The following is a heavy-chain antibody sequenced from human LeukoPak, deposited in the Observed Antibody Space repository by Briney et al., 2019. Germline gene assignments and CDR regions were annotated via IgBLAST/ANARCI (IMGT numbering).Heavy chain of an antibody. J-gene: IGHJ4*02. CDR3: ARVRKEMATTYFDY. D-gene: IGHD5-24*01. V-gene: IGHV3-53*01. Sequence: GGSLRLSCAASGFTVSSNYMSWVRRAPGKGLEWVSVIYSGGSTYYADSVKGRFTISRDNSKNTLYLQMNSLRAEDTAVYYCARVRKEMATTYFDYWGQGTLVTVSS. CDR1: GFTVSSNY. CDR2: IYSGGST.